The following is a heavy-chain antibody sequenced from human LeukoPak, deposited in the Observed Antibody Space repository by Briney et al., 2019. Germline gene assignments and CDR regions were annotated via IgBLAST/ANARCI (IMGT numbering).Heavy chain of an antibody. CDR1: GFTVSSYG. V-gene: IGHV3-23*01. D-gene: IGHD6-13*01. CDR2: FSATDGSE. CDR3: AKARIAAAGTGAFDV. J-gene: IGHJ3*01. Sequence: PGGSLRLSCAASGFTVSSYGMTWVRLAPGKGLEWVSAFSATDGSEQYAESVKGRFTISRDNSKNSLYLQMNSLRDEDTAVYYCAKARIAAAGTGAFDVWGQGTMVTVSS.